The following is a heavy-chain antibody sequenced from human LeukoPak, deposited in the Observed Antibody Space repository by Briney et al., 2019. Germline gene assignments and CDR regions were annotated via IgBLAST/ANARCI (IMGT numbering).Heavy chain of an antibody. J-gene: IGHJ4*02. Sequence: GESLKISCKGSGYSFPAYWIAWVRQMPGKGLEWMGIIYPDETNIRYSPSFQGQVTISADKSISTAYLQWSSLKASDTAMYYCARPPSRGYSSAFEYWGQGTLVTVSS. V-gene: IGHV5-51*01. CDR1: GYSFPAYW. D-gene: IGHD2-2*03. CDR2: IYPDETNI. CDR3: ARPPSRGYSSAFEY.